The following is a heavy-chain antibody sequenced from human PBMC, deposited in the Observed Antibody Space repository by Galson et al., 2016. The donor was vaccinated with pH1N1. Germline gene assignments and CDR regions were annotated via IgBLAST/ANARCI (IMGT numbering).Heavy chain of an antibody. CDR3: ANENWGCEY. J-gene: IGHJ4*02. Sequence: SLRLSCAASGFTFSRYYMTWVRQAPGRGLEWVANIKQDGSEKNYVDSVKGRFTISRDNAKNPVYLQMNSLIAEDTAVYYCANENWGCEYWGQGTLVTVSS. D-gene: IGHD7-27*01. CDR1: GFTFSRYY. CDR2: IKQDGSEK. V-gene: IGHV3-7*01.